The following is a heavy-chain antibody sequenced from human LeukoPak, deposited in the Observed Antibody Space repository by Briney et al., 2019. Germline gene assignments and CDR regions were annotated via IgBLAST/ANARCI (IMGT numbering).Heavy chain of an antibody. CDR3: ARDRRIYYYDSSGYFDY. J-gene: IGHJ4*02. CDR1: GGSISSYY. D-gene: IGHD3-22*01. Sequence: PSETLSLTCTVSGGSISSYYWSWIRQPPGKGLEWIGYIYYSGSTNYNPSLKSRVTISVDTSKNQFSLKLSSVTAADTAVYYCARDRRIYYYDSSGYFDYWGQGTLVTVSS. CDR2: IYYSGST. V-gene: IGHV4-59*01.